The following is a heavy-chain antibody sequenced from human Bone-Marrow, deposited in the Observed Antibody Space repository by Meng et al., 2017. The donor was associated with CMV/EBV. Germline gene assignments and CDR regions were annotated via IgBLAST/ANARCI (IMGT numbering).Heavy chain of an antibody. CDR1: GYTFTSYD. CDR2: MNPNSGNT. J-gene: IGHJ6*02. CDR3: ARGVPYDFWSGYYTWGYYYYGMDV. D-gene: IGHD3-3*01. V-gene: IGHV1-8*01. Sequence: ASVKVSCKASGYTFTSYDINWVRQATGQGLEWMGWMNPNSGNTGYAQKFQGRVTMTRNTSISTAYMELSSLRSEDTAVYYCARGVPYDFWSGYYTWGYYYYGMDVWGQGTTVTVSS.